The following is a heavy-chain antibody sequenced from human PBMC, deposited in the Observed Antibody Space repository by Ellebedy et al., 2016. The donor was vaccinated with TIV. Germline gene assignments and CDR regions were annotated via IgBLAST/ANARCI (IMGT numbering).Heavy chain of an antibody. CDR3: AKDLVGSSGWYGGDYGMDV. CDR1: AFTFSSYA. V-gene: IGHV3-23*01. Sequence: GESLKISCAVSAFTFSSYAMSWVRQAPGKGLEWVSALSGSGGSTYYADSVKGRFTISRDNSKNTLYLQMNSLRAEDTAVYYCAKDLVGSSGWYGGDYGMDVWGQGTTVTVSS. CDR2: LSGSGGST. D-gene: IGHD6-19*01. J-gene: IGHJ6*02.